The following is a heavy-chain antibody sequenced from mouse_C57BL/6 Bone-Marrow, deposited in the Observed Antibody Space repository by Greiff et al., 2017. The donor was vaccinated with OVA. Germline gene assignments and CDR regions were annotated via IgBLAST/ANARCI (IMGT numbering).Heavy chain of an antibody. CDR2: IYPGSGST. J-gene: IGHJ1*03. Sequence: VQLQQPGAELVKPGASVKMSCKASGYTFTSYWITWVKQRPGQGLEWIGDIYPGSGSTNYNEKFKSKATLTVDTSSSTAYMQLSSLTSEDSAVYYCHYYYGSSPGDFDVWGTGTTVTVSS. CDR3: HYYYGSSPGDFDV. CDR1: GYTFTSYW. D-gene: IGHD1-1*01. V-gene: IGHV1-55*01.